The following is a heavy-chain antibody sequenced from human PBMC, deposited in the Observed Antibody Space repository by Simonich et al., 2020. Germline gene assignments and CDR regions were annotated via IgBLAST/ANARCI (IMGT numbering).Heavy chain of an antibody. CDR3: ARDSYSSWYFDL. CDR2: INPNSGGT. J-gene: IGHJ2*01. Sequence: QVQLVQSGAEVKKPGASVKVSCKASGYTFTSYYMHWVRQAPGQGHELRGWINPNSGGTNYAQKFQGRFTMTRDTYISTADMELSRLRSDDTAVYYCARDSYSSWYFDLWGRGTLVTVSS. V-gene: IGHV1-2*02. CDR1: GYTFTSYY. D-gene: IGHD6-13*01.